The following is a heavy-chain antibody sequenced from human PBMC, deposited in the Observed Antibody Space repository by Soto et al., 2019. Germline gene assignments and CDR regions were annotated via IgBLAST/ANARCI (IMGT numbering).Heavy chain of an antibody. CDR1: GFSLSTRGVG. D-gene: IGHD4-17*01. CDR2: IYWDDAK. V-gene: IGHV2-5*02. Sequence: QITLQESGPTLVKPTQPLTLTCTFSGFSLSTRGVGVGWIRQPPGKALEWLAVIYWDDAKRYSPSLQSRLTITQDTSRRQVVRTMTNMDPVDTATYYWARKNYGDHPTAYWRQGTLVTVSS. CDR3: ARKNYGDHPTAY. J-gene: IGHJ4*02.